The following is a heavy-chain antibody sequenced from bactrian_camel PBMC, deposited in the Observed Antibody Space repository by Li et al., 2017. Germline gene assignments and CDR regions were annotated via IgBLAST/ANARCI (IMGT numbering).Heavy chain of an antibody. D-gene: IGHD1*01. CDR2: ISTDGKP. Sequence: VQLVESGGGLVQPGGSLRLSCAASGYRYASYCMGWFREAPGKEREKVASISTDGKPTYEDFVKGRFTISKDNAKNTLYLQLNSLKTEDTAMYYCAKDWEGVVLGQGTQVTVS. CDR1: GYRYASYC. V-gene: IGHV3S55*01. J-gene: IGHJ4*01.